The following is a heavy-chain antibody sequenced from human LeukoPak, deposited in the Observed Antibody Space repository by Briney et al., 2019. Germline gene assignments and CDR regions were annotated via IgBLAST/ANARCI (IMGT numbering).Heavy chain of an antibody. CDR1: GYTFTSYY. V-gene: IGHV1-46*01. CDR2: INPSGGST. CDR3: AREGWGYGSGGYYRHYYYYGMDV. Sequence: ASVKVSCKASGYTFTSYYMHWVRQAPGQGLEWMGIINPSGGSTSYAQKFQGRVTMTRDTSTSTVYMELSSLRSEDTAVYYCAREGWGYGSGGYYRHYYYYGMDVWGQGTTVTVSS. D-gene: IGHD3-10*01. J-gene: IGHJ6*02.